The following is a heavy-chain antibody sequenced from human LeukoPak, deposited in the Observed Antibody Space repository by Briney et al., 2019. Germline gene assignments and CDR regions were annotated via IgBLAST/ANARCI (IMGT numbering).Heavy chain of an antibody. Sequence: GESLRLSCSASGFTFSSFAMHWVRQAPGKGLQYLSGIRGNGDIAYYADSVKGRFSISRDNSKNTLYLQMSSLRTEDTAVYYCVRYSGPFDDWGQGTLVTVSS. CDR3: VRYSGPFDD. V-gene: IGHV3-64D*06. D-gene: IGHD5-12*01. CDR1: GFTFSSFA. CDR2: IRGNGDIA. J-gene: IGHJ4*02.